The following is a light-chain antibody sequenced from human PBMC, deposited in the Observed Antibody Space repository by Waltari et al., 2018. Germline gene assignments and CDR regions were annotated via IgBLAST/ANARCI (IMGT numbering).Light chain of an antibody. V-gene: IGKV1-5*03. J-gene: IGKJ4*01. Sequence: DIQMTQSPSTLSASVGDRVTITCRASQSIGSSLAWYQQKPGKAPTVVVYEASSLESGVPSRFSGSGSWTEFTLTISSLQPDDFATYYCQQCNSYLLTFGGGTKVEIK. CDR3: QQCNSYLLT. CDR2: EAS. CDR1: QSIGSS.